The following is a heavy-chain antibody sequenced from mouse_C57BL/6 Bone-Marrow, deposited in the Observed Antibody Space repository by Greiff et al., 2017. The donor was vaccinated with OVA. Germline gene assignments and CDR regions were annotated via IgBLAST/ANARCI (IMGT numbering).Heavy chain of an antibody. D-gene: IGHD1-1*01. CDR2: ISNLAYSI. CDR1: GFTFSDYG. J-gene: IGHJ1*03. V-gene: IGHV5-15*01. CDR3: ARKGDYYGSSYWYFDV. Sequence: EVKLMESGGGLVQPGGSLKLSCAASGFTFSDYGMAWVRQAPRKGPEWVAFISNLAYSIYYADTVTGRFTISRENAKNTLYLEMSRLRSEDTAMYYCARKGDYYGSSYWYFDVWGTGTTVTVSS.